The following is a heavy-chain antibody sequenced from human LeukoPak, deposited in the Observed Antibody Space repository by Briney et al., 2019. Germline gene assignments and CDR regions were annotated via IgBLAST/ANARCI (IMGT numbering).Heavy chain of an antibody. V-gene: IGHV3-7*03. CDR3: ARSRGVATIPYGMDV. CDR1: GFTFSSYW. D-gene: IGHD5-12*01. Sequence: GGSLRLSCAASGFTFSSYWMNWARQAPGKGLEWVASINHNGNVNYYVDSVKGRFTISRDNAKNSLYLQMSNLRAEDTAVYYCARSRGVATIPYGMDVWGQGTTVTVSS. J-gene: IGHJ6*02. CDR2: INHNGNVN.